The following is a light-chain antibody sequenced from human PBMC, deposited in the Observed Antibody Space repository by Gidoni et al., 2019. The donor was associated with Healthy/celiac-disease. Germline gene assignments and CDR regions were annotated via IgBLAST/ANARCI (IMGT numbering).Light chain of an antibody. Sequence: QSALTHPASVSGSPGQSLTISCTGTSSDVGGYNYLSWYQQHPGKAPKLMIYEVSNRPSGVSNRFAGTKSGNTAFLTIAGLQAEEEADYYGSSYTSSSTEVFGGGTKLTVL. V-gene: IGLV2-14*01. J-gene: IGLJ2*01. CDR3: SSYTSSSTEV. CDR2: EVS. CDR1: SSDVGGYNY.